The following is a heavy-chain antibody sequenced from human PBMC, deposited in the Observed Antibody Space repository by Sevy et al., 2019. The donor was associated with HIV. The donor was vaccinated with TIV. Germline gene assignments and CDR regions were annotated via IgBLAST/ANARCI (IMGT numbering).Heavy chain of an antibody. CDR2: ISWNSGIL. D-gene: IGHD3-16*01. V-gene: IGHV3-9*01. CDR1: GFTFDDYA. CDR3: AKERRHMVTFGAGTVDC. J-gene: IGHJ4*02. Sequence: GGSLRLSCVASGFTFDDYAMHWVRQVPGKGLEWVSGISWNSGILGYADSVKGRFTISRDDAKNSLYLQMNSLRPEDTALYYCAKERRHMVTFGAGTVDCWGLGTLVTVSS.